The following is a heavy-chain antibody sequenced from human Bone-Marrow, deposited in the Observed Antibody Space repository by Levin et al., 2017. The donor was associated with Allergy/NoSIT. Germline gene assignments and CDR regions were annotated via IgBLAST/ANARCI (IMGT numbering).Heavy chain of an antibody. CDR1: GYSFNSYY. J-gene: IGHJ4*02. Sequence: GESLKISCKASGYSFNSYYMHWVRQAPGQGLEWMGWLNPSSGDTAYAQKFQGRLTLGRDVSSGAAYLELSGLTSDDTAVYYCARGQFYYDSPGFGFQYWGQGSLITVSS. V-gene: IGHV1-2*02. CDR3: ARGQFYYDSPGFGFQY. CDR2: LNPSSGDT. D-gene: IGHD3-22*01.